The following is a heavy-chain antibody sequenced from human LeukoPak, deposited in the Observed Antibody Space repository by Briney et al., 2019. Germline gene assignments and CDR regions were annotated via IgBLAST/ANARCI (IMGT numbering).Heavy chain of an antibody. CDR3: AREGSLSSSDAFDI. CDR1: GFTFSNNE. Sequence: GGSLRLSCAASGFTFSNNEMHWVRLVLGKGLEWVSAIGIAGNTFYAGSVKGRFTISRENAKNSFHLQMNSLGAGDTAVYYCAREGSLSSSDAFDIWGQGTMVTASS. J-gene: IGHJ3*02. CDR2: IGIAGNT. D-gene: IGHD6-6*01. V-gene: IGHV3-13*01.